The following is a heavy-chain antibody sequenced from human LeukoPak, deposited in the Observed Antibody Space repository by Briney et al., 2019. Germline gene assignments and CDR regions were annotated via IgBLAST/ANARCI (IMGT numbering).Heavy chain of an antibody. J-gene: IGHJ4*02. Sequence: GESLKISCEASGDRFISYWIGWVRQMPGKGLEWMGVIYPADSDTTYSPSFQGQVTFSADKSISTAYLQWSSLKASETAMYYCARGLGTTMAGTAFDYWGQGTQVIVSS. CDR1: GDRFISYW. V-gene: IGHV5-51*01. D-gene: IGHD6-19*01. CDR2: IYPADSDT. CDR3: ARGLGTTMAGTAFDY.